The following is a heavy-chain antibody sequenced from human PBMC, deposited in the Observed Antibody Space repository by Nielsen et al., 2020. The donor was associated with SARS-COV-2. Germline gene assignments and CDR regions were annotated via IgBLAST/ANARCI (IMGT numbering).Heavy chain of an antibody. V-gene: IGHV3-21*01. CDR2: ISSSSSCI. CDR3: AREYLGWFDP. Sequence: GESLKISCAASGFTFSSYSMNWVRQAPGKGLEWVSSISSSSSCIYYADSVKGRFTISRDNAKNSLYLQMNSLRAEDTAVYYCAREYLGWFDPWGQGTLVTVSS. J-gene: IGHJ5*02. CDR1: GFTFSSYS.